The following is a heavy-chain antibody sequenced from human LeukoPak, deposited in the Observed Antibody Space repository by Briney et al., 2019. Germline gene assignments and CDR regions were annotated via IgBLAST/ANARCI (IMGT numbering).Heavy chain of an antibody. V-gene: IGHV3-21*01. Sequence: GGSLRLSCAASGFTFSSYSMNWVRQAPGKGLEWVSSISSSSSCIYYADSVKGRFTISRDNAKNSLYLQMNSLRAEDTAVYYCASSAGYCSGGSCYYYWGQGTLVTVSS. CDR1: GFTFSSYS. CDR2: ISSSSSCI. D-gene: IGHD2-15*01. CDR3: ASSAGYCSGGSCYYY. J-gene: IGHJ4*02.